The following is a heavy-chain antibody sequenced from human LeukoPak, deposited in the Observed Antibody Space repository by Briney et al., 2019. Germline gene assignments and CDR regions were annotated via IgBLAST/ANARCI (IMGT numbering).Heavy chain of an antibody. Sequence: SVKVSCKASGYTFTSYGISWVRQAPGQGLEWMGGIIPIFGTANYAQKFQGRVTITADESTSTAYMELSSLRSEDTAVYYCARSMVRGVIIPFDYWGQGTLVTVSS. CDR2: IIPIFGTA. V-gene: IGHV1-69*13. CDR3: ARSMVRGVIIPFDY. CDR1: GYTFTSYG. D-gene: IGHD3-10*01. J-gene: IGHJ4*02.